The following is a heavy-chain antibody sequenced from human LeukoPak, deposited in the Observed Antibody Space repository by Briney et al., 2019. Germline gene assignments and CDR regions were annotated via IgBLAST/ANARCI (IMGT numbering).Heavy chain of an antibody. V-gene: IGHV1-2*02. CDR3: ATQYQVVPR. J-gene: IGHJ4*02. D-gene: IGHD2-2*01. Sequence: GASVKVSFKASGYTCTDSYGHWVRQAPGQGLEWMGWINPDTSGTKNAQKFQSRVTMTRDTSITTAYMQLSGLRSDETAVYYCATQYQVVPRWGQGTRVTVSS. CDR1: GYTCTDSY. CDR2: INPDTSGT.